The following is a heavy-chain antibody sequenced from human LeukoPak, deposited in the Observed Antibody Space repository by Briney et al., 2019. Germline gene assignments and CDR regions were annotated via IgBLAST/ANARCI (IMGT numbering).Heavy chain of an antibody. V-gene: IGHV3-48*01. CDR3: AKMGYSSREDY. CDR2: ISSNSSTI. Sequence: GGSLRLSCAASGFTFSSYSMNWVRQAPGKGLEWVSYISSNSSTIYYADSVKGRFTISRDNAKNSPYLQMNSLRAEDTAVYYCAKMGYSSREDYWGQGTLVTVSS. CDR1: GFTFSSYS. J-gene: IGHJ4*02. D-gene: IGHD6-13*01.